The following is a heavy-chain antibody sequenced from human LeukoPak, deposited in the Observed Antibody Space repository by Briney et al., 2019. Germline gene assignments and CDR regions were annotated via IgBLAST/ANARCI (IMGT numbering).Heavy chain of an antibody. J-gene: IGHJ4*02. CDR1: GFTFSSYA. Sequence: GGSLRLSCAASGFTFSSYAISWVRQAPGKGLEWVSAISSSGDSTYYADSVKGRFAISRDNSKNTVYLQMSSLRAEDTAVYYCARGPSPLDYDFWSGYYMGYYFDYWGQGTLVTVSS. CDR3: ARGPSPLDYDFWSGYYMGYYFDY. CDR2: ISSSGDST. D-gene: IGHD3-3*01. V-gene: IGHV3-23*01.